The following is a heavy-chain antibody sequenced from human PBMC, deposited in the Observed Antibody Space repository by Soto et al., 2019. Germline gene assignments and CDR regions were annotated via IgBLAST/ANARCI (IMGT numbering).Heavy chain of an antibody. Sequence: QVQLVQSGAEVKKPGASVKVSCKASGYTFTGYYMHWVRQDPGQGLEWMGWTKPNSGGTNDAQKFQGWVSMIRDTSISTANRERSRLRTADTAVDYCARGAERELRPSGFDPGGQGTLVTVSS. CDR2: TKPNSGGT. J-gene: IGHJ5*02. CDR1: GYTFTGYY. V-gene: IGHV1-2*04. D-gene: IGHD1-7*01. CDR3: ARGAERELRPSGFDP.